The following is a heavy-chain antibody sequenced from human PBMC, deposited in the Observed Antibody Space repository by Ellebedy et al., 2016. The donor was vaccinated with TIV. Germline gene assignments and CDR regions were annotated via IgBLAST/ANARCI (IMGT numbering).Heavy chain of an antibody. Sequence: AASVKVSCKASGYAFINYAIHWVRQAPGQRLEWMGWINAGNGNTKYSQKFQGRVTITRDTSASTAYMELSSLRSEDTAVYYCARATHYYVDTPMVKEFGPWGQGTLVTVSS. J-gene: IGHJ5*02. CDR1: GYAFINYA. V-gene: IGHV1-3*01. CDR3: ARATHYYVDTPMVKEFGP. D-gene: IGHD5-18*01. CDR2: INAGNGNT.